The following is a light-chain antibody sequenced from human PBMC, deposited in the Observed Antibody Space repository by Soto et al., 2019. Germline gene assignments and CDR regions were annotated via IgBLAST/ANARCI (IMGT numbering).Light chain of an antibody. CDR3: QTWGTGIHYV. V-gene: IGLV4-69*01. Sequence: QSLLTQSPSASASLGASVKLTCTLSSGHSSYAIAWHQQQPEKGPRYLMKLNSDGSHSKGDGIPGRFSGSRPGAERYLTISSLHYEDEADYYCQTWGTGIHYVFGTGTKLTVL. CDR1: SGHSSYA. J-gene: IGLJ1*01. CDR2: LNSDGSH.